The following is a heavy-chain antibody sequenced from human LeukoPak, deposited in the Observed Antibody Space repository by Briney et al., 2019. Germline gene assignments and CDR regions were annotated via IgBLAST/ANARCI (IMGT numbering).Heavy chain of an antibody. D-gene: IGHD6-13*01. CDR2: INPNSGGT. Sequence: ASVKVSCKASGYTFIDYYMHWVRRAPGQGLEWMGWINPNSGGTNYAQKFQGRVTMTRDTSISTAYLQWSSLKASDSAIYYCAGAAAGTAIDSWGQGTLVTVSS. CDR3: AGAAAGTAIDS. V-gene: IGHV1-2*02. J-gene: IGHJ4*02. CDR1: GYTFIDYY.